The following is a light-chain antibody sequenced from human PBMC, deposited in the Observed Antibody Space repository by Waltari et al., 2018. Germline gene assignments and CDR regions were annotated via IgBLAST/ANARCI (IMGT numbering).Light chain of an antibody. CDR3: QQYISYSRT. J-gene: IGKJ1*01. V-gene: IGKV1-5*03. CDR2: QAS. CDR1: QIIKTW. Sequence: DIQMTQSPSPLSASVGDRVTITCRSSQIIKTWLAWYQQKPGKAPKVLIYQASTLETGVPSRFSGSGSGTEFTLTISSLQPDDFATYYCQQYISYSRTFGQGTKVEIK.